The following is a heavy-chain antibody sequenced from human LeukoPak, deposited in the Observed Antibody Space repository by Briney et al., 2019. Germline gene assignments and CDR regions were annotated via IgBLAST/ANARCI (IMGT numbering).Heavy chain of an antibody. CDR1: GFTFSGSA. J-gene: IGHJ5*02. V-gene: IGHV3-73*01. CDR2: IRSKANSYAT. Sequence: GGSLRLSCAASGFTFSGSAMHWVRQASGKGLEWVGRIRSKANSYATAYAESVKGRFTISRDDSKNTAYLQMNSLKTEDTAVYYCTRLGSSGWYNWFDPWGRGTLVTVSS. D-gene: IGHD6-19*01. CDR3: TRLGSSGWYNWFDP.